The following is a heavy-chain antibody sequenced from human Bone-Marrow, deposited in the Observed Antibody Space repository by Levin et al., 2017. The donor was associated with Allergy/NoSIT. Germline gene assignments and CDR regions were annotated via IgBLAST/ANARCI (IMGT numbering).Heavy chain of an antibody. V-gene: IGHV1-69*06. CDR1: GGIFSGFI. D-gene: IGHD2/OR15-2a*01. Sequence: KISCKATGGIFSGFIISWVRQAPGQGPEWMGGIITNSGTTKYAAKFQGRVTITADTSTRTGYLDLNSLRGDDTAVYYCARNSRAGRGPALYWGQGTLITVSS. CDR2: IITNSGTT. J-gene: IGHJ4*02. CDR3: ARNSRAGRGPALY.